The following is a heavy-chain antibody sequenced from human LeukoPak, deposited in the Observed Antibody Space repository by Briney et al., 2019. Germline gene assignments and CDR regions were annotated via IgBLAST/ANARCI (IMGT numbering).Heavy chain of an antibody. J-gene: IGHJ4*02. CDR3: ARARGGAMVRGVIRSPFDY. CDR1: GGSITSGGYS. CDR2: ISHSGST. Sequence: PSQTLSLTCAVSGGSITSGGYSWSWIRQPPGKGLEWIGYISHSGSTNYNPSLKSRVTISVDTSKNQFSLKLSSVTAADTAVYYCARARGGAMVRGVIRSPFDYWGQGTLVTVSS. V-gene: IGHV4-30-2*01. D-gene: IGHD3-10*01.